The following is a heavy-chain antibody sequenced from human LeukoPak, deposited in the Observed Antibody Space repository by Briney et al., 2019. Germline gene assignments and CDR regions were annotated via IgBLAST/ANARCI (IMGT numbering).Heavy chain of an antibody. CDR2: IYHSGST. Sequence: SETLSLTCTVSGYSISSGYYWGWIRQPPGKGLEWIGSIYHSGSTYYNPSLKSRVTISVDTSKNQFSLKLSSVTAADTAVYYCARETTTYYYGSGSQSDAFDIWGQGTMVTVSS. CDR1: GYSISSGYY. V-gene: IGHV4-38-2*02. CDR3: ARETTTYYYGSGSQSDAFDI. D-gene: IGHD3-10*01. J-gene: IGHJ3*02.